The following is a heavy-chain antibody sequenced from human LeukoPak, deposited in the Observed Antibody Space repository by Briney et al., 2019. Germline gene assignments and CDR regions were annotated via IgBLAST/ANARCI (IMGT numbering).Heavy chain of an antibody. CDR3: ARDPNWNPVSVDY. V-gene: IGHV3-11*01. CDR1: GFTFSDYY. CDR2: ISSSGSTI. Sequence: PGGSLRLSCAASGFTFSDYYMSWIRQAPGKGLEWVSYISSSGSTIYYADSVKGRFTISRDNAKNLLYLQMNSLRAEDTAVYYCARDPNWNPVSVDYWGQGTLVTVSS. J-gene: IGHJ4*02. D-gene: IGHD1-1*01.